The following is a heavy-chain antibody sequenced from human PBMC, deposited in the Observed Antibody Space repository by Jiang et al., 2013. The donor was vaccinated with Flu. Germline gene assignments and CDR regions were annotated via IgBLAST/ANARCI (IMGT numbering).Heavy chain of an antibody. V-gene: IGHV2-5*02. D-gene: IGHD5-18*01. J-gene: IGHJ4*02. CDR2: IYWDDDK. CDR1: GFSLSTSGVG. Sequence: KPTQTLTLTCTFSGFSLSTSGVGVGWIRQPPGKALEWLALIYWDDDKRYSPSLKSRLTITKDTSKNQVVLTMTNMDPVDTATYYCAHTRWDPGDTALDYFDYWGQGTLVTVSS. CDR3: AHTRWDPGDTALDYFDY.